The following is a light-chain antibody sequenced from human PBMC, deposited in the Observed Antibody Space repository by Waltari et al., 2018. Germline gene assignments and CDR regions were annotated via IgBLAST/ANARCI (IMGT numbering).Light chain of an antibody. J-gene: IGLJ2*01. V-gene: IGLV2-8*01. CDR1: SSELGPYDY. CDR2: EVN. Sequence: QSALTQPPSASGSPGQSVTISCTGTSSELGPYDYVSWYQQRPGKAPKLMIFEVNKWPSGFLDRFSGSKSGNTASLTIFGLRPEDEADYYCSSYAGTNNLVVFGGGTKLTVL. CDR3: SSYAGTNNLVV.